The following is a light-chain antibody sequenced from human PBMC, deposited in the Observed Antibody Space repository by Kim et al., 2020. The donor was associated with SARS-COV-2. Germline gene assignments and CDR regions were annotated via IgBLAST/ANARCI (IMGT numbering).Light chain of an antibody. CDR1: CLKTSY. J-gene: IGLJ2*01. Sequence: SSELTQDPAVSVALGQTVRITCQGDCLKTSYASWYQQKPGQSPVVVIYQDNKRPSGIPERFSGSNSGNTATLTISGTQAMDEADYYCQAWDSRSYVVFGGGTQLTVL. V-gene: IGLV3-19*01. CDR2: QDN. CDR3: QAWDSRSYVV.